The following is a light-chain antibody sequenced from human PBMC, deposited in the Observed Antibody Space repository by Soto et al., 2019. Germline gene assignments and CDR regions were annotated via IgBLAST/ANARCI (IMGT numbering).Light chain of an antibody. Sequence: DIVMTQSPLSLPVTPGEPASISCRSSQSLLYSNGYNYLDWYLQKPGQSPQLLIYLGSDRASGVPDRFSGSGSGTDFTLKISRVEAEDAGVYYCMQSLQTPWTFGQGTKVEIK. CDR2: LGS. J-gene: IGKJ1*01. V-gene: IGKV2-28*01. CDR3: MQSLQTPWT. CDR1: QSLLYSNGYNY.